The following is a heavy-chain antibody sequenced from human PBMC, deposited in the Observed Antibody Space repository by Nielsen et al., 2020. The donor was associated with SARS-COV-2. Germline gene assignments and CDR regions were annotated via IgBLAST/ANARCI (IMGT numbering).Heavy chain of an antibody. Sequence: GESLKISCAASGFTFSSYAMSWVRQAPGKGLEWVSAISSSGGSTYYADSVKGRFTISRDNSKNTLYLQMNSLRAEDTAVYYCASSSGWGLDYWGQGTLVTVSS. D-gene: IGHD6-19*01. J-gene: IGHJ4*02. CDR1: GFTFSSYA. V-gene: IGHV3-23*01. CDR3: ASSSGWGLDY. CDR2: ISSSGGST.